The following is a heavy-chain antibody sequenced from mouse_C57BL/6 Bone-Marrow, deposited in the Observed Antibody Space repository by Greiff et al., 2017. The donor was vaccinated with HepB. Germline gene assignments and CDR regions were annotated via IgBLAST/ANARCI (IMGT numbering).Heavy chain of an antibody. D-gene: IGHD4-1*01. Sequence: EVMLVESGGGLVQPGGFTFTDYYMSWVRQPPGKALEWLGFIRNKANGYTTEYSASVKGRFTISRDNSQSILYLQMNALRAEDSATYYCARYKDWEGYFDVWGTGTTVTVSS. V-gene: IGHV7-3*01. CDR1: FTFTDYY. CDR2: IRNKANGYTT. CDR3: ARYKDWEGYFDV. J-gene: IGHJ1*03.